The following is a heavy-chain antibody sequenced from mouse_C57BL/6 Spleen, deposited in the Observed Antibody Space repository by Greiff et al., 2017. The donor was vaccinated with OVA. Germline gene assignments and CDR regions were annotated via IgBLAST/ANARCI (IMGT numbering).Heavy chain of an antibody. Sequence: EVQLVESGGGLVKPGGSLKLSCAASGFTFSDYGMHWVRQAPEQGLEWVAYISSGSSTIYYADTVKGRFTISRDNAKNTLFLQMTSLRSEDTAMYYCAKALLLYYAMDYWGQGTSVTVSS. D-gene: IGHD2-1*01. CDR1: GFTFSDYG. CDR2: ISSGSSTI. V-gene: IGHV5-17*01. CDR3: AKALLLYYAMDY. J-gene: IGHJ4*01.